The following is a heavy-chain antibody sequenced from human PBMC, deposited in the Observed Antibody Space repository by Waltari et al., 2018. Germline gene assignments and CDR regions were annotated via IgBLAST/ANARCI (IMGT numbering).Heavy chain of an antibody. CDR3: TRVNYGGTPSY. CDR2: ISTDGSTT. CDR1: GFTFSTYW. Sequence: EVQLVESGGGLVQPGGSLRLSCAASGFTFSTYWMHWVRQAPGKGLVWVSRISTDGSTTNYADSVKGRFTISRDNAKNTLYLQMNSLRAEDTAVYYCTRVNYGGTPSYWGQGTLVTVSS. D-gene: IGHD4-17*01. V-gene: IGHV3-74*01. J-gene: IGHJ4*02.